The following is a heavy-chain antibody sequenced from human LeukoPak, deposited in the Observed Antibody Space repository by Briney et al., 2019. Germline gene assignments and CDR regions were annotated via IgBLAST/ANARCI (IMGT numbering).Heavy chain of an antibody. D-gene: IGHD3-10*01. CDR1: GDSVSSNSAA. Sequence: SQTLSLTCAISGDSVSSNSAAWNAIRQSPSRGLEWLGRTYYRSKWYNDYAVSVKSRITINPDTSKNQFSLQLNSVTPEDTAVYYCARTPVRGVIPGYYYDYMDVSGKGTTVTVSS. CDR3: ARTPVRGVIPGYYYDYMDV. V-gene: IGHV6-1*01. J-gene: IGHJ6*03. CDR2: TYYRSKWYN.